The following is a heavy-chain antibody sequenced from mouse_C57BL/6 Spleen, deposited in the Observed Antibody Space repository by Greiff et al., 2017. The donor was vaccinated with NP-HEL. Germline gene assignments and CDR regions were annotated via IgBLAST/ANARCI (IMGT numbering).Heavy chain of an antibody. Sequence: EVQLQQSVAELVRPGASVKLSCTASGFTFKNTYMHWVKQRPEQGLEWIGRIDPANGNTKYAPKFQGKATITADTSSNTAYLQLSSLTSEDTAIYYCARGDYGSYYFDYWGKGTTLTVSS. V-gene: IGHV14-3*01. J-gene: IGHJ2*01. CDR3: ARGDYGSYYFDY. CDR1: GFTFKNTY. D-gene: IGHD1-1*01. CDR2: IDPANGNT.